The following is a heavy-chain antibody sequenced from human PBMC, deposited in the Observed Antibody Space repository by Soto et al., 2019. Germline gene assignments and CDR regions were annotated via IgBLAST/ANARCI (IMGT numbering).Heavy chain of an antibody. V-gene: IGHV1-2*04. CDR3: ARADRKAVAGIFGF. CDR2: INPNSGGT. J-gene: IGHJ4*02. D-gene: IGHD6-19*01. CDR1: GYRFTDYY. Sequence: QVQLVQSGAEVKKPGASVKVSCKASGYRFTDYYMHWVRQAPGQGLEWMGWINPNSGGTNYAQKFQGWVTMTRDTSIRTAYMEGRRLTSGDTAGYYWARADRKAVAGIFGFRGQGTLVTGSS.